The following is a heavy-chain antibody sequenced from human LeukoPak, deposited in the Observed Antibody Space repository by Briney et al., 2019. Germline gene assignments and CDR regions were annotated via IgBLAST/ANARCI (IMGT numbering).Heavy chain of an antibody. CDR2: VSYDGSNK. CDR3: ARRLYYYGSGSFLGYYYYGMDV. V-gene: IGHV3-30*04. CDR1: GFTFSSYA. D-gene: IGHD3-10*01. Sequence: GRSLRLSRAASGFTFSSYAMHWVRQAPGKGLEWVAVVSYDGSNKYYADSVKGRFTISRDNSKNTLYLQMNSLRAEDTAVYYCARRLYYYGSGSFLGYYYYGMDVWGQGTTVTVSS. J-gene: IGHJ6*02.